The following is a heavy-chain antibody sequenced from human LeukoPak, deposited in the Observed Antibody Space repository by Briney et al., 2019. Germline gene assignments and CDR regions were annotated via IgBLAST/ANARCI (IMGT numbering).Heavy chain of an antibody. CDR3: AREPTSVGEPTSGRPLDY. CDR2: IYSSGTN. D-gene: IGHD5-12*01. V-gene: IGHV4-4*07. Sequence: PSETLSLTCTVSGASISGYFWSWVRQPAGKGLEWIGRIYSSGTNNYNPSLKSRVTLSLDTSKNHFSLNLTSVTAADTGVYYCAREPTSVGEPTSGRPLDYWGQGTLVTVSS. CDR1: GASISGYF. J-gene: IGHJ4*02.